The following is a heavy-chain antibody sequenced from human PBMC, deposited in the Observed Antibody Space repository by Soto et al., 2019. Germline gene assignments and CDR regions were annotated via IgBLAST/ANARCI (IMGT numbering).Heavy chain of an antibody. CDR2: TYYRSKWYN. CDR1: GDSVSSNSAA. V-gene: IGHV6-1*01. CDR3: ARDKGVGATGGYSYYGREV. Sequence: PSQTLSLTCAISGDSVSSNSAAWNWIRQSPSRGLEWLGRTYYRSKWYNDYAVSVKSRITINPDTSKNQFSLQLNSVTPEDTAVYYCARDKGVGATGGYSYYGREVWGKGTTVTVSS. J-gene: IGHJ6*04. D-gene: IGHD1-26*01.